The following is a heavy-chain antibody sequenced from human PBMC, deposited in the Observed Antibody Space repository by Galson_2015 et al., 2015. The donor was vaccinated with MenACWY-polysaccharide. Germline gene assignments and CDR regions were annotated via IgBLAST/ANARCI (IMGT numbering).Heavy chain of an antibody. V-gene: IGHV3-30*18. D-gene: IGHD3-10*01. Sequence: SLRLSCAASGFTFSSYAMHWVRQAPGKGLEWVAVVSYHGTNKYYADSVKGRFTISRDNSENMLYLQMNSLRTEDTAIYYCAKDWCYYGSGSPSCDYWGQGILVTVSS. J-gene: IGHJ4*02. CDR1: GFTFSSYA. CDR2: VSYHGTNK. CDR3: AKDWCYYGSGSPSCDY.